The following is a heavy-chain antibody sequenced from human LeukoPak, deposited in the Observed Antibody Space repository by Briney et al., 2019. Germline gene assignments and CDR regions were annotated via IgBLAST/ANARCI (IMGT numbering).Heavy chain of an antibody. D-gene: IGHD3-10*01. Sequence: PSETLSLTCIVSGGSITSSNYFWGWIRQPPGKGLEWIGGFYHSGTIFYSPSLGSRVAISIDTSKNQFSLRLLSVTAADTAVYYCARQGVVPNKAGWYFDLWGRGTLVTVSS. J-gene: IGHJ2*01. CDR2: FYHSGTI. CDR3: ARQGVVPNKAGWYFDL. V-gene: IGHV4-39*01. CDR1: GGSITSSNYF.